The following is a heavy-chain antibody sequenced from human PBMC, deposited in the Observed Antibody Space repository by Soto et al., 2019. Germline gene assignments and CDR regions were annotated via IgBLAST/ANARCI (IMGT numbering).Heavy chain of an antibody. CDR3: PGWNYECGLDV. Sequence: QITLKESGPTLVRPTQTLTLTCSFSGFSLNTNGMGVGWIRQPPGKALEWLAFIYWDEYKRYSPSLKTRLTVNTDTSKNEVVLTLTNLDPLDTGTYYCPGWNYECGLDVWGQGTTVTVSS. CDR2: IYWDEYK. J-gene: IGHJ6*02. D-gene: IGHD1-7*01. CDR1: GFSLNTNGMG. V-gene: IGHV2-5*02.